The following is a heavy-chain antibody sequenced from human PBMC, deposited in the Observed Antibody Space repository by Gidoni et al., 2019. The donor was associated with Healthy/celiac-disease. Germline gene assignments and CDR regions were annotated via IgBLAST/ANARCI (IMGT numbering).Heavy chain of an antibody. CDR1: GSTFTSYG. D-gene: IGHD4-17*01. Sequence: QVQLVQSGAEAKKPGASVKVSCKASGSTFTSYGISWVRQAPGQGLEWMGWISAYNGNTNYAQKLQGRVTMTTDTSTSTAYMELRSLRSDDTAVYYCARDLYGDGLNYYFDYWGQGTLVTVSS. J-gene: IGHJ4*02. CDR3: ARDLYGDGLNYYFDY. V-gene: IGHV1-18*04. CDR2: ISAYNGNT.